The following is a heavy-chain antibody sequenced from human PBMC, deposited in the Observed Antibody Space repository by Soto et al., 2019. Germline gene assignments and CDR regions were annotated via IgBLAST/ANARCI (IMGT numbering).Heavy chain of an antibody. J-gene: IGHJ4*02. CDR2: ISDSAGST. CDR3: AFVAVPGSGRHY. V-gene: IGHV3-23*01. D-gene: IGHD3-10*01. CDR1: GFSFSTYA. Sequence: GGSLRLSCAASGFSFSTYAMNWVRQAPGKGLEWVSAISDSAGSTYYADSVKGRFAISRDNSKRMLYLQMDSLRAEDTAVYYCAFVAVPGSGRHYWGQGTLVTVSS.